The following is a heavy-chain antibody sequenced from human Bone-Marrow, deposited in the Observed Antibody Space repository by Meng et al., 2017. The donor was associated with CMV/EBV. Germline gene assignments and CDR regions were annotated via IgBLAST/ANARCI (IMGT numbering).Heavy chain of an antibody. CDR3: AREHYGSGSYYSPYFDY. Sequence: SETLSLTCTVSGGSISSYYWSWIRQPPGKGLEWIGYIYYSGSTNYNPSLKSRVTISVDTSKNQFSLKLSSVTAADTAVYYCAREHYGSGSYYSPYFDYWGQGKLVTVSS. CDR1: GGSISSYY. D-gene: IGHD3-10*01. J-gene: IGHJ4*02. V-gene: IGHV4-59*01. CDR2: IYYSGST.